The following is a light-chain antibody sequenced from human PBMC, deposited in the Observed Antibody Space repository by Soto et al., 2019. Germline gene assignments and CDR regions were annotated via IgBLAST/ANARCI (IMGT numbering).Light chain of an antibody. CDR2: DAS. CDR1: QSINRH. J-gene: IGKJ4*01. V-gene: IGKV3-11*01. CDR3: QQRSNWPPVT. Sequence: EIVLTQSPATLSLSPGERATLSCRASQSINRHLAWYQQKPGQAPRLLILDASDRATGIPARFSGSGSGTDFTLTISSLEPEDFAVYYCQQRSNWPPVTFGGGTKVEIQ.